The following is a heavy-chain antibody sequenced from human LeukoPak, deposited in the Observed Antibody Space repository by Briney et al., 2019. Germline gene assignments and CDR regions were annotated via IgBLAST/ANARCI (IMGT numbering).Heavy chain of an antibody. J-gene: IGHJ1*01. CDR2: ISAYNGNT. CDR3: ARDGEGATRYFQH. Sequence: ASVKVSCKASGYSFTSYGINWVRQAPGQGLEWMGWISAYNGNTNYAQKVQDRVTMTTDTSTNTVYMELSSLRSDDTAVYFCARDGEGATRYFQHWGQGTLVTVSS. CDR1: GYSFTSYG. V-gene: IGHV1-18*01. D-gene: IGHD1-26*01.